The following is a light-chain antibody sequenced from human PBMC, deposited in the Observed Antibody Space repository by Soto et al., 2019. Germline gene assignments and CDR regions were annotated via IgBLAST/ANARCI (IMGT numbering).Light chain of an antibody. CDR2: GVS. V-gene: IGKV3-20*01. Sequence: EIVLTQSPGTLSLSPGERATLSCRASQSVSSSYLAWYQQKPGQAPRLLIWGVSNRATGIPDRFSGSGSGTDFALTISRLEPEDFVVYYCQQYGSSGTFGQGTKVDIK. CDR3: QQYGSSGT. J-gene: IGKJ1*01. CDR1: QSVSSSY.